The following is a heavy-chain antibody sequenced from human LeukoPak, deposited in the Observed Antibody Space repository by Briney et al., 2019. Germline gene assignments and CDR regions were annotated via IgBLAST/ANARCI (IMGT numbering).Heavy chain of an antibody. D-gene: IGHD3-10*01. CDR2: MNPNSGNT. CDR3: ARGRVRRGDYYGF. CDR1: GYTFTSYD. Sequence: ASVKVSCKASGYTFTSYDINWVRQATGQGLEWMGWMNPNSGNTGYAQKFQGRVTMTRNTSISTAYMELSSLRSEDTAVYYCARGRVRRGDYYGFWSQGSLVTVSS. V-gene: IGHV1-8*01. J-gene: IGHJ4*02.